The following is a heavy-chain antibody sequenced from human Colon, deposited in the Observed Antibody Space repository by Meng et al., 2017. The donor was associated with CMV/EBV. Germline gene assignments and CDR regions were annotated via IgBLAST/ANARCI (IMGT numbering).Heavy chain of an antibody. Sequence: GESLKISCTASGFNASNTYMTWVRQAPGKGLEWVSLIYTGGDTYYADSVKGRFIFSSDVLKNIFYLQLNSLRAEDTAVYYCARSFCTMGCYINAYDVWGQGTMVTVSS. CDR3: ARSFCTMGCYINAYDV. CDR2: IYTGGDT. D-gene: IGHD2-8*01. J-gene: IGHJ3*01. V-gene: IGHV3-53*01. CDR1: GFNASNTY.